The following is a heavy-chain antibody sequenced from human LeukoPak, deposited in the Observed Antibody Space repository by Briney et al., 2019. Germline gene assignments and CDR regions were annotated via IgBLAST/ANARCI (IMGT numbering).Heavy chain of an antibody. Sequence: KPSETLSLTCTVSGGSLTSYYWSWIRQPPGKGLEWIGHMSYSGSTNYNPSLKSRVTISLDTPKNQFSLKLSSVTAADTAVYYCARNRGGAAAGFDPWGQGTLVTVSS. CDR1: GGSLTSYY. V-gene: IGHV4-59*01. J-gene: IGHJ5*02. D-gene: IGHD6-13*01. CDR2: MSYSGST. CDR3: ARNRGGAAAGFDP.